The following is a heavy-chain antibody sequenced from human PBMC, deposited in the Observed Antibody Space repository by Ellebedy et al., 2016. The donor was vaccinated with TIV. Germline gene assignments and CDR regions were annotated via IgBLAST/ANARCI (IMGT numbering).Heavy chain of an antibody. CDR1: GFTVTRNY. CDR2: ISATGYDT. CDR3: ARDPREWLVRGYFDC. Sequence: GESLKISCAASGFTVTRNYMSWVRQAPGGGLEWVSTISATGYDTYYADSLKGRFTISRDNSKNTLYLQMNSLRAEDTAVYYCARDPREWLVRGYFDCWGQGTLVTVSS. J-gene: IGHJ4*02. V-gene: IGHV3-23*01. D-gene: IGHD6-19*01.